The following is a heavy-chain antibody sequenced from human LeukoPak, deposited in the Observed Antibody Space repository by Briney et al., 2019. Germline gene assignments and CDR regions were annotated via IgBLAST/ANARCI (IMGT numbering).Heavy chain of an antibody. D-gene: IGHD2-2*01. V-gene: IGHV3-23*01. Sequence: GGSLRLSCAASGFTFSSYAMSWVRQAPGKGLEWVSAISGSGGSTYYADSVKGRFTISRDNSKNTLYLQMNSLRAEDTAVYYCARVGDCSSTSCYQPRFDYWGQGTLVTVSS. CDR3: ARVGDCSSTSCYQPRFDY. CDR1: GFTFSSYA. CDR2: ISGSGGST. J-gene: IGHJ4*02.